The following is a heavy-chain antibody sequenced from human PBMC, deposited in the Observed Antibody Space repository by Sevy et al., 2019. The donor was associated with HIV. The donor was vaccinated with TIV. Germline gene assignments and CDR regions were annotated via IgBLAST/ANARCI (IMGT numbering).Heavy chain of an antibody. D-gene: IGHD3-16*01. CDR1: GYTFTNYD. CDR2: MNPTSGNT. CDR3: ARDLAGSKQGGWFDP. V-gene: IGHV1-8*01. J-gene: IGHJ5*02. Sequence: ASVKVSCKASGYTFTNYDINWVRQATGQGLEWMGWMNPTSGNTGYAQKFQGRVTMIRNTSMSTAYMELSSLTSDDTAVYYCARDLAGSKQGGWFDPWGQGTLVTVSS.